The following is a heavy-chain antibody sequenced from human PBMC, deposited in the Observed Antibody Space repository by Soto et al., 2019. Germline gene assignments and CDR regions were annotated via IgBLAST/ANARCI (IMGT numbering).Heavy chain of an antibody. CDR3: TTDLTDTAMVRRTMYGMDV. D-gene: IGHD5-18*01. V-gene: IGHV3-15*07. CDR1: GFTFSNAW. Sequence: GGSLRLSCAASGFTFSNAWMNWVRQAPGKGLEWVGRIKSKTDGGTTDYAAPVKGRFTISRDDSKNTLYLQMNSLKTEDTAVYYCTTDLTDTAMVRRTMYGMDVWGQGTTVTVSS. J-gene: IGHJ6*02. CDR2: IKSKTDGGTT.